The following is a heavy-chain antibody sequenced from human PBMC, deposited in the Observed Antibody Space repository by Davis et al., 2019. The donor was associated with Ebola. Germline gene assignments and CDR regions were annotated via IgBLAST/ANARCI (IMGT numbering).Heavy chain of an antibody. CDR2: ISGSGGST. Sequence: GESLKISCAASGFTFSSYAMSWVRQAPGKGLEWVSAISGSGGSTYYADSVKGRFTISRDNSKNTLYLQMNSLRAEDTAVYYCAKGWADGSGSYSLFYYYYGMDVWGQGTTVTVSS. J-gene: IGHJ6*02. D-gene: IGHD3-10*01. CDR1: GFTFSSYA. CDR3: AKGWADGSGSYSLFYYYYGMDV. V-gene: IGHV3-23*01.